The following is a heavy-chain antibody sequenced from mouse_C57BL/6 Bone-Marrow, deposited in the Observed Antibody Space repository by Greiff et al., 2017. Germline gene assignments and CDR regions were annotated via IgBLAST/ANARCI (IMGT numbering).Heavy chain of an antibody. CDR1: GYTFTSYW. CDR3: ARGIYYYGSSHYFDY. CDR2: IDPSDSYT. J-gene: IGHJ2*01. D-gene: IGHD1-1*01. Sequence: VQLQQPGAELVRPGTSVKLSCKASGYTFTSYWMHWVKQRPGQGLEWIGVIDPSDSYTNYNQKFKGKATLTVDTSSSTAYMQLSSLTSEDSAVYYCARGIYYYGSSHYFDYWGQGTTLTVSS. V-gene: IGHV1-59*01.